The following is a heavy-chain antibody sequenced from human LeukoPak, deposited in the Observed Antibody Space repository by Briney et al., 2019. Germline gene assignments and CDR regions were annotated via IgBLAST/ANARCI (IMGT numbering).Heavy chain of an antibody. D-gene: IGHD3-22*01. J-gene: IGHJ4*02. CDR2: INPSGGST. CDR1: GYTFTSYY. Sequence: ASVKVSCKASGYTFTSYYMHWVRQAPGQGLEWMGIINPSGGSTSYAQKFQGRVTMTRGTSTSTVYMELSSLRSEDTAVYYCARVGYYYDSSGYYPFDYWGQGTLVTVSS. CDR3: ARVGYYYDSSGYYPFDY. V-gene: IGHV1-46*01.